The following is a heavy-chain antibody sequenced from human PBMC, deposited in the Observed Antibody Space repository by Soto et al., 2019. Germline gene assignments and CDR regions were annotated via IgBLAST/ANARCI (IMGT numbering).Heavy chain of an antibody. Sequence: GESLKISCEASGSSFTFYWIAWVRQLPGKGLEWMGMIYPADSDTRYSPSFQGQVTISADESITTAFLQGSSLKASDTGMYYCARHQGEHSAFDIWGQGTLVPVSS. V-gene: IGHV5-51*01. CDR3: ARHQGEHSAFDI. J-gene: IGHJ3*02. CDR1: GSSFTFYW. CDR2: IYPADSDT. D-gene: IGHD1-26*01.